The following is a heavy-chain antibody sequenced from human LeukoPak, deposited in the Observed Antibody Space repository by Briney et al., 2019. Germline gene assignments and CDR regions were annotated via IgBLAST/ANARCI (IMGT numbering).Heavy chain of an antibody. D-gene: IGHD3-10*01. CDR2: ISGSGGST. Sequence: PGGSLRLSCSASGFTFSSYAMSWVRQAPGKGLEWVSAISGSGGSTYYADSVKGRFTTSRDNSKNTLYLQMNSLRAEDTAVYYCAKYYYGSGSYYNAPSDYWGQGTLVTVSS. V-gene: IGHV3-23*01. CDR3: AKYYYGSGSYYNAPSDY. CDR1: GFTFSSYA. J-gene: IGHJ4*02.